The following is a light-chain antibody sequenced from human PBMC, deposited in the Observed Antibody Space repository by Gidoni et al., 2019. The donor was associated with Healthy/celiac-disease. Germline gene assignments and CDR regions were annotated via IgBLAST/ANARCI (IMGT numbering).Light chain of an antibody. CDR3: QQYYSFPRT. V-gene: IGKV1D-8*01. CDR1: QRISSY. J-gene: IGKJ1*01. CDR2: AAS. Sequence: VIWMTQSPSLLSASTGDRVTISCRMSQRISSYLAWYQQKPGKAPELLIYAASTLQSGVPPRFSGSGSGTDFTLTISCLQSEDFATYYCQQYYSFPRTFGQGTKVEIK.